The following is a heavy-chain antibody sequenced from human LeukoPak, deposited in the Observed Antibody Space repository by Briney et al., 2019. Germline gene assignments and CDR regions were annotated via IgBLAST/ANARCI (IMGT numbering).Heavy chain of an antibody. V-gene: IGHV4-38-2*01. CDR2: IYHNGNT. CDR3: ASYKTYYDSSGNPFDY. D-gene: IGHD3-22*01. J-gene: IGHJ4*02. Sequence: SETLSLTCSVFGSSINSVYSWGWIRQPPGKGLEWIGSIYHNGNTYYNSSLKSRVTISVHTSENQFSLKLSSVTATDTAVYYCASYKTYYDSSGNPFDYWGQGTLVTVSS. CDR1: GSSINSVYS.